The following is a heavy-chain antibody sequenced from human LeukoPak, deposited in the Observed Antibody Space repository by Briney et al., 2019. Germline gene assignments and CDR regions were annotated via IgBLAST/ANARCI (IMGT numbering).Heavy chain of an antibody. J-gene: IGHJ4*02. Sequence: GGSLRLSCAASRLTVTNNYWHWVRQPPGKGPGWISILYSDGDTKYADSVKGRFTFSRDSSRNTLYLQMDGLRAEDTAVYYCTYSDYPLTYWGQGTLVSVSS. D-gene: IGHD5-12*01. CDR2: LYSDGDT. CDR1: RLTVTNNY. CDR3: TYSDYPLTY. V-gene: IGHV3-66*01.